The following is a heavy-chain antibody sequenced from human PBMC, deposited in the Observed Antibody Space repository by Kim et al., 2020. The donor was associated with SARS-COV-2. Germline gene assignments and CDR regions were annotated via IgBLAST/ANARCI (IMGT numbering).Heavy chain of an antibody. J-gene: IGHJ3*02. V-gene: IGHV6-1*01. CDR2: TYYRSKWYN. CDR3: ARDAPFMVVAATPIPCAFDI. CDR1: GDSVSSNSAA. D-gene: IGHD2-15*01. Sequence: SQTLSLTCAISGDSVSSNSAAWNWIRQSPSRGLEWLGRTYYRSKWYNDYAVSVKSRITINPDTTKNQFSLQLNSVTPEDTAVYYCARDAPFMVVAATPIPCAFDIWGQGTMVTVSS.